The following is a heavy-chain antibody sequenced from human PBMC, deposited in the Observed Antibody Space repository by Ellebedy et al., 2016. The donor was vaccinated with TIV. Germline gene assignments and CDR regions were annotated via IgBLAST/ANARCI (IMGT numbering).Heavy chain of an antibody. CDR3: ARDQRTAPGLLGY. CDR1: GGSFSSYT. Sequence: AASVKVSCKASGGSFSSYTISWVRQAPGQGLEWMGGIMPLFGAADSAQKFQGRVTITADESTSTAYMELTSLRSEDTAVYYCARDQRTAPGLLGYWGQGTLVTVSS. D-gene: IGHD6-13*01. V-gene: IGHV1-69*13. CDR2: IMPLFGAA. J-gene: IGHJ4*02.